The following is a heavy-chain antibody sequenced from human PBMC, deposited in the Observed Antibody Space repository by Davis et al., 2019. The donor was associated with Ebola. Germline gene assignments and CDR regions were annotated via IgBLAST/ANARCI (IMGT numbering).Heavy chain of an antibody. V-gene: IGHV4-39*01. CDR2: VPFTGST. Sequence: MPSQTLSPTCTLSGGSIRTNTYFWGWIRQPPGKGLEWIATVPFTGSTYFDPSLKSRITISVDTSKNQFSLKLTSVTAADTAVYYCATIRSREYDFAYWGQGTLVGVSS. J-gene: IGHJ4*02. D-gene: IGHD2-2*01. CDR3: ATIRSREYDFAY. CDR1: GGSIRTNTYF.